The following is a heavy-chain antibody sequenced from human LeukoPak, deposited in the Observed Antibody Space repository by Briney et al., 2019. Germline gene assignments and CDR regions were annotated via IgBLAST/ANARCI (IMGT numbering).Heavy chain of an antibody. CDR1: GYTFTSYY. Sequence: ASVKVSCKAPGYTFTSYYMHWVRQAPGQGLEWMGIINPSGGSTSYAQKFQGRVTMTRDTSTSTVYMELSSLRSEDTAVYYCARDLDDSSGYYRFFDYWGQGTLVTVSS. J-gene: IGHJ4*02. CDR3: ARDLDDSSGYYRFFDY. D-gene: IGHD3-22*01. CDR2: INPSGGST. V-gene: IGHV1-46*01.